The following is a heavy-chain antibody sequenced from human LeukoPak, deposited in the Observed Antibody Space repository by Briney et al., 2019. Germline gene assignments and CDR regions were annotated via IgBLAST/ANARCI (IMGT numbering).Heavy chain of an antibody. Sequence: GGSLRLSCVASGFTFSRYDMNWVRRAPGKGLEWSSAISGNGGSPYYADSVKGRFTISRDNSKNTLSLQMNSLRAEDTAVYYCAKGIELWLTYFDHWGQGTLVTASS. CDR1: GFTFSRYD. CDR2: ISGNGGSP. D-gene: IGHD5-18*01. V-gene: IGHV3-23*01. J-gene: IGHJ4*02. CDR3: AKGIELWLTYFDH.